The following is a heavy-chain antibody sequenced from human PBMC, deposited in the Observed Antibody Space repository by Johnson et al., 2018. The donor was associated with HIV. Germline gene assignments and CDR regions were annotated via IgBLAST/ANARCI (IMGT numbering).Heavy chain of an antibody. CDR3: AKARSSGQGAFDI. D-gene: IGHD6-19*01. V-gene: IGHV3-30*04. CDR2: LSYDGNNK. Sequence: QVQLVESGGDVVQPGRSLRLSCTASGFTFSSYALHWVRQAPGKGLEWVAVLSYDGNNKYYADSVKGRFTISRDNSENTLYLQMNSLRAEDTAVYYCAKARSSGQGAFDIWGQGTMVTVSS. J-gene: IGHJ3*02. CDR1: GFTFSSYA.